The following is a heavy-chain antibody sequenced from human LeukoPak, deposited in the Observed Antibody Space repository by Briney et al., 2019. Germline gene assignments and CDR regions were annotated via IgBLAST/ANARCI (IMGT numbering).Heavy chain of an antibody. Sequence: ASVKVSCKASGYTFTGYYMHWVRQAPGQGLEWMGWINPNSGGTNYAQKFQGRVTMTRDTSISTAYMELSRLRSDDTAVYYCARVGCGGECYEFDYWGQGTLVTVSS. CDR3: ARVGCGGECYEFDY. CDR1: GYTFTGYY. CDR2: INPNSGGT. J-gene: IGHJ4*02. V-gene: IGHV1-2*02. D-gene: IGHD2-21*01.